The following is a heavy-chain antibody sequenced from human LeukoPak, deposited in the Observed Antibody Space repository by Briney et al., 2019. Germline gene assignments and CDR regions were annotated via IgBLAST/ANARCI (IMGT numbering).Heavy chain of an antibody. CDR2: VSDGGRT. Sequence: PSETLSLTRTVSGGSITSYYWSWIRQPPGKGLEWIGHVSDGGRTNYSPSLRSRVSISVDTSKNQFSLKLNSVTAADTAVYFCARASTTFDDWGQGTLVTASS. V-gene: IGHV4-59*01. D-gene: IGHD1-14*01. J-gene: IGHJ4*02. CDR3: ARASTTFDD. CDR1: GGSITSYY.